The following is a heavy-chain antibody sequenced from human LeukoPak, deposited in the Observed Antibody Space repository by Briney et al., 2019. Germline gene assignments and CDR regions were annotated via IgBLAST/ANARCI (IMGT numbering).Heavy chain of an antibody. Sequence: GGSLRLTCAASGFTVHSNYMSWVRQAPGKGLEWVSVIYSGGSTYYADSVKGRFTISKDNSKNTLYLQMNSLRAEDTAVYYCATVRAVDYYMDVWGKGTTVTISS. CDR3: ATVRAVDYYMDV. D-gene: IGHD6-19*01. V-gene: IGHV3-53*01. J-gene: IGHJ6*03. CDR2: IYSGGST. CDR1: GFTVHSNY.